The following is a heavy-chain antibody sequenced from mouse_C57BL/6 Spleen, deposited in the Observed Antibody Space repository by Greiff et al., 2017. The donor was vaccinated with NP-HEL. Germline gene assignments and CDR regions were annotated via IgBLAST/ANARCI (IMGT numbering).Heavy chain of an antibody. CDR1: GYAFTHYL. V-gene: IGHV1-54*01. Sequence: VQLQQSGAELVRPGTSVKVSCTASGYAFTHYLIAWVKQRPGQGLEWVGMINPGGGGTNYNDKFKGKATLTADKSSSTDYMQLSSLTSEDAAVYFCERSRGYFDVWGTGTTLTVSS. J-gene: IGHJ1*03. CDR3: ERSRGYFDV. CDR2: INPGGGGT.